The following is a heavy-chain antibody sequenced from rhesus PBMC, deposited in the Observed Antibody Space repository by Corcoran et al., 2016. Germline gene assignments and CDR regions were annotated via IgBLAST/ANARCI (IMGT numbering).Heavy chain of an antibody. CDR2: IKSNGYT. J-gene: IGHJ6*01. CDR1: GASITVYW. Sequence: QLQLQESGPGLVKPSETLSLTCAVSGASITVYWWSWIRQPPGKGLEWIGRIKSNGYTDNNPSLKSRVNISRDTSKNQFSLNLNSVTAADTAVYYCARDLLYSSWSGRYGLDSWGQGVVVTVSS. D-gene: IGHD6-13*01. V-gene: IGHV4-160*01. CDR3: ARDLLYSSWSGRYGLDS.